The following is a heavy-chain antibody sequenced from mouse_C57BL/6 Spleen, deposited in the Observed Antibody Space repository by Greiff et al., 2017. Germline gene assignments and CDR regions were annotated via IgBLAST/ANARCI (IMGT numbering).Heavy chain of an antibody. V-gene: IGHV1-7*01. J-gene: IGHJ2*01. D-gene: IGHD1-1*01. CDR1: GYTFTSYW. CDR2: INPSSGYT. Sequence: VQRVESGAELAKPGASVKLSCKASGYTFTSYWMHWVKQRPGQGLEWIGYINPSSGYTKYNQKFKDKDTLTADKSSSTAYMQLSSLTYEDAAVYDCARSITTVVAVDAWGKGTTLTVSS. CDR3: ARSITTVVAVDA.